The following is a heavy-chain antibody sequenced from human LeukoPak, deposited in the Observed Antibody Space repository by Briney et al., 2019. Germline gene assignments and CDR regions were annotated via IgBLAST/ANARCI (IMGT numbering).Heavy chain of an antibody. Sequence: SETLSLTCTVSGYSISSGYYWGWIRQPPGKGLEWIGSIYHSGSTYYNPSLKSRVTISVDTSKNQFSLKLSSVTAADTAVYYCASEVVVAAKGDYWGQGTLVTVSS. CDR3: ASEVVVAAKGDY. D-gene: IGHD2-15*01. CDR1: GYSISSGYY. CDR2: IYHSGST. V-gene: IGHV4-38-2*02. J-gene: IGHJ4*02.